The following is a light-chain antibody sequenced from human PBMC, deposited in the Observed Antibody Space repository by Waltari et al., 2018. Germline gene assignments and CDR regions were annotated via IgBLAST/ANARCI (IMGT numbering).Light chain of an antibody. CDR3: QQLNSYPQFT. V-gene: IGKV1-9*01. J-gene: IGKJ3*01. Sequence: DIQLTQSPSFLSASVGDRVTSTCRASQGISSYLAWYQQKPGKAPKLLIYAASTLQSGVPSRFSGSGSGTEFTLTISSLQPEDFATYYCQQLNSYPQFTFGPGTKVDIK. CDR1: QGISSY. CDR2: AAS.